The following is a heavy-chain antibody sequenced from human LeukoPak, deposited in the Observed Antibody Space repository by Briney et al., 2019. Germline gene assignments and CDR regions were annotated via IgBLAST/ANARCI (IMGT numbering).Heavy chain of an antibody. CDR1: GFTFSSYG. D-gene: IGHD3-9*01. CDR2: ISYDGSSK. J-gene: IGHJ4*02. Sequence: GGSLRLSCAASGFTFSSYGMHWVRQAPGKGLEWVAVISYDGSSKYYADSVKGRFTISRDNSKNTLYLQMNSLRAEDTAVYYCAKGIYDILTGPGYWGQGTLVTVSS. V-gene: IGHV3-30*18. CDR3: AKGIYDILTGPGY.